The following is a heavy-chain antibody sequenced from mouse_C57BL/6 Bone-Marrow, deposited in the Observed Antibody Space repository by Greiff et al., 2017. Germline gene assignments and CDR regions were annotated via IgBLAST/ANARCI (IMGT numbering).Heavy chain of an antibody. J-gene: IGHJ2*01. CDR3: ALLDFDY. CDR2: ISYDGSN. D-gene: IGHD2-1*01. V-gene: IGHV3-6*01. CDR1: GYSITSGYY. Sequence: EVHLVESGPGLVKPSQSLSLTCSVTGYSITSGYYWNLIRQFPGNKLEWMGYISYDGSNNYNPSLKNRISITRDTSKNQFFLKLNSVTTEDTATYYCALLDFDYWGQGTTLTVSS.